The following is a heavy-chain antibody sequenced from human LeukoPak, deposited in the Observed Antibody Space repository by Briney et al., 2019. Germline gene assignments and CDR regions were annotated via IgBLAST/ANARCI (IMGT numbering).Heavy chain of an antibody. J-gene: IGHJ4*02. CDR2: ISYDGSNK. D-gene: IGHD6-13*01. Sequence: GGSLRLSCAASGFTFSSYAMHWVRQAPGKGLEWVAVISYDGSNKYYADSVKGRFTISRDNSKNTLYLQMNSLRAEDTAVYYCARVKGKQHAVFDYWGQGTLVTVSS. CDR1: GFTFSSYA. CDR3: ARVKGKQHAVFDY. V-gene: IGHV3-30-3*01.